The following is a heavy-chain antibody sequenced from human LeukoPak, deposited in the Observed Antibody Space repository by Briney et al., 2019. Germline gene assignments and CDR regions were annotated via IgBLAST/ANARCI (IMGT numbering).Heavy chain of an antibody. D-gene: IGHD2-15*01. V-gene: IGHV3-23*01. Sequence: GGSLRLSCAASGLTSGIYAMSWVRQAPGKGLEWVSAFSGGGESFYADSVRGRFSISADRSRNILYLKMNSLRVEDTAVYYCGKEVERHFDLRYWGQGTPVTVSS. CDR2: FSGGGES. J-gene: IGHJ4*02. CDR3: GKEVERHFDLRY. CDR1: GLTSGIYA.